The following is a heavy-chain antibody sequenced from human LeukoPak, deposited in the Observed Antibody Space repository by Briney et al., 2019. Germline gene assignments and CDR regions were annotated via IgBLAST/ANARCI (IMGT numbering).Heavy chain of an antibody. CDR3: AVTWNADRTFAP. CDR1: GGSISSGSYY. J-gene: IGHJ5*02. Sequence: SETLSLTCTVSGGSISSGSYYYSWIRQPAGKGLEWIGHIYYLGSTSYNPSLRSRVTISMDTSKNQFSLTLTSVTAADTAVYYCAVTWNADRTFAPWGQGILVTVS. V-gene: IGHV4-61*10. D-gene: IGHD1-1*01. CDR2: IYYLGST.